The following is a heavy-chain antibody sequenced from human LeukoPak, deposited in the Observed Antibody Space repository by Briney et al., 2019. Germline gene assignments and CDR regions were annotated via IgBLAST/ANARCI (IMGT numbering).Heavy chain of an antibody. CDR2: INHSGST. J-gene: IGHJ5*02. Sequence: SETLSLTCAVYGGSFSGYYWSWIRQPPGKGLEWIGEINHSGSTNYNPSLKSRVTISVDTSKNQFSLKLSSVTAADTAVYYCARGLGYCSGGSCYARWFDPWGQGTLVTVSS. V-gene: IGHV4-34*01. D-gene: IGHD2-15*01. CDR1: GGSFSGYY. CDR3: ARGLGYCSGGSCYARWFDP.